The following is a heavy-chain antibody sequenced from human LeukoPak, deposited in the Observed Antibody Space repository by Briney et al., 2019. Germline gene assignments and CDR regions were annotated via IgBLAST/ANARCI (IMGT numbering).Heavy chain of an antibody. D-gene: IGHD1-1*01. J-gene: IGHJ4*02. V-gene: IGHV3-64D*06. CDR3: VKAYNWNVYSSGDY. CDR2: ITNNGGTT. CDR1: GFTFSKNA. Sequence: PGGSLRLSCSASGFTFSKNAMHWVRQAPGKGLEYASAITNNGGTTYYADSVKGRFTISRDNSKNTLFLQMSSLRAEDTAVYYCVKAYNWNVYSSGDYWGQGTLVTVSS.